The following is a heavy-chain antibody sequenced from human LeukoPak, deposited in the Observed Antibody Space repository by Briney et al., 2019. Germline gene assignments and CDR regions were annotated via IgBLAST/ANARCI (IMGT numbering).Heavy chain of an antibody. Sequence: SQTLSLTCTVSGGSISSGDYYWSWIRQPPGKGLEWIGYIYYSGSTYYNPSLKSRATISVDTSKNQFSLKLSSVTAADTAVYYCARDHGSGRLIQYNWFDPWGQGTLVTVSS. CDR2: IYYSGST. J-gene: IGHJ5*02. CDR3: ARDHGSGRLIQYNWFDP. D-gene: IGHD2-15*01. V-gene: IGHV4-30-4*01. CDR1: GGSISSGDYY.